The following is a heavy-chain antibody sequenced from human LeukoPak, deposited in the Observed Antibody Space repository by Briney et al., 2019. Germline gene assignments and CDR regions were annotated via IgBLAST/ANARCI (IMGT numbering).Heavy chain of an antibody. Sequence: GGSLRLSCAASGFTFSSYAMHWVRQAPGKGLEWVAVISYDGSNKYYADSVKGRFTISRDNFKNTLYLQMNSLRAEDTAVYYCARDQIASRLDYWGQGTLVTVSS. V-gene: IGHV3-30-3*01. D-gene: IGHD6-25*01. CDR2: ISYDGSNK. CDR1: GFTFSSYA. J-gene: IGHJ4*02. CDR3: ARDQIASRLDY.